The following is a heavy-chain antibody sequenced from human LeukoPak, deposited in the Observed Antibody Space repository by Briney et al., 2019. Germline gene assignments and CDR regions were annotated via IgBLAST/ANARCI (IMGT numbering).Heavy chain of an antibody. Sequence: SETLCLTCAVSGVSFNYYYWSWVRQTPGKGLEWIGEINHSGYTNDSPSLKSRVTLSIDTSRKQFSLNLRSVTVADTGIYYCTRMTTGHDYWGQGTLVTVSS. CDR3: TRMTTGHDY. J-gene: IGHJ4*02. CDR2: INHSGYT. CDR1: GVSFNYYY. V-gene: IGHV4-34*01. D-gene: IGHD4-17*01.